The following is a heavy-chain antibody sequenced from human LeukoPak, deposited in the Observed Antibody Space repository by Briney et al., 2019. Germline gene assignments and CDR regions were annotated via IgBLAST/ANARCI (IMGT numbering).Heavy chain of an antibody. CDR1: GYTFTSYG. J-gene: IGHJ6*03. D-gene: IGHD5-24*01. CDR3: AKDTHQEMATILGVYYYYYYMDV. CDR2: IRYDGSNK. Sequence: SCKASGYTFTSYGIHWVRQAPGKGLEWVAFIRYDGSNKYYADSVKGRFTISRDNSKNTLYLQMNSLRAEDTAVYYCAKDTHQEMATILGVYYYYYYMDVWGKGTTVTVSS. V-gene: IGHV3-30*02.